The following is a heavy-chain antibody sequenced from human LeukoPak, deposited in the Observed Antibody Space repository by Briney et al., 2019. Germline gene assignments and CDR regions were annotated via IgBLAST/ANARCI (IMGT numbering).Heavy chain of an antibody. J-gene: IGHJ2*01. V-gene: IGHV4-34*01. CDR2: INHSGNT. Sequence: SETLSLTCTVYGGSFSDFHWSWIRLPPGKGLEWIGEINHSGNTNYNPSLKSRVTISIDTSKNQFSLKLSSVTAADTAVYYCARGKVTRDWYFDLWGRGTLLTVSS. D-gene: IGHD4-17*01. CDR1: GGSFSDFH. CDR3: ARGKVTRDWYFDL.